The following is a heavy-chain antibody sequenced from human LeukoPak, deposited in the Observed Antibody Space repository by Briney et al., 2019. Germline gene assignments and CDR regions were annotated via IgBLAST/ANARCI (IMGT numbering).Heavy chain of an antibody. V-gene: IGHV4-59*01. D-gene: IGHD6-6*01. Sequence: SETLSHTCTVSGGSISSYYWTWIRQPPGKGLEWIGYIYYSGITNYNPSLKSRVTISVDTSKNQFSLKLTSVTAADTAMYYCARSDSSSLPSDYWGQGTLVTVSS. CDR1: GGSISSYY. CDR2: IYYSGIT. J-gene: IGHJ4*02. CDR3: ARSDSSSLPSDY.